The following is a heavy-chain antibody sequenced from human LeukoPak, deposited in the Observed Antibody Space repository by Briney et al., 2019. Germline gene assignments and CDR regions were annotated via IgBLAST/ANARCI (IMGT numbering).Heavy chain of an antibody. D-gene: IGHD2-21*01. CDR3: AKDHTYCGGDCYVNDAFDI. Sequence: GGSLRLSCAASGFTFSSYAMSWVRQAPGKGLEWVSAISGSGGSTYYADSVKGRFTISRDNSKNTLYLQTNSLRAEDTAVYYCAKDHTYCGGDCYVNDAFDIWGQGTMVTVSS. J-gene: IGHJ3*02. CDR2: ISGSGGST. V-gene: IGHV3-23*01. CDR1: GFTFSSYA.